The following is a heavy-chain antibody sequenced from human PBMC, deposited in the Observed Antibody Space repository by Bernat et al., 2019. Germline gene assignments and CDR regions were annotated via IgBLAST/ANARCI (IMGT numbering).Heavy chain of an antibody. CDR1: GFTFSNAW. CDR2: IKSKTDGGTT. V-gene: IGHV3-15*01. D-gene: IGHD4-17*01. Sequence: EVQLVESGGGLVKPGGSLRLSCAASGFTFSNAWMSWVRQAPGKGLEWVGRIKSKTDGGTTDYAAPVKGRFTISRDDSKNTLYLQMNSLKTEDTAVYYCTTLPPYDSGPYYYGMDVWGQGTTVTVSS. CDR3: TTLPPYDSGPYYYGMDV. J-gene: IGHJ6*02.